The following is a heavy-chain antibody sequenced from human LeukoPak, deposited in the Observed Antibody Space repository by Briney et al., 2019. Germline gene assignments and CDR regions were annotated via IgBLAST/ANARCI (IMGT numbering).Heavy chain of an antibody. D-gene: IGHD3-10*01. V-gene: IGHV1-2*02. CDR2: IYPNNGAT. Sequence: GDSVKVSCKASGYTFSGTGWYLYWLRQAPGQGLECMGWIYPNNGATAYAQKFQGRVAMTRDTSISTAYMELRRLRPDDTAVYYCARDGLAQMVEFDYWGQGTLVTVSS. J-gene: IGHJ4*02. CDR1: GYTFSGTGWY. CDR3: ARDGLAQMVEFDY.